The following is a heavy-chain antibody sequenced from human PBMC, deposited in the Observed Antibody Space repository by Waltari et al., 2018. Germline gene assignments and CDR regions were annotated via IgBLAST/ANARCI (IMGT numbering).Heavy chain of an antibody. CDR1: GYTFTGYY. J-gene: IGHJ6*02. D-gene: IGHD1-26*01. CDR3: ARDPDSGSYYRYYYYGMDV. CDR2: INPNSGGT. Sequence: QVQLVQSGAEVKKPGASVKVYCKASGYTFTGYYMHWVRQAPGQGLEWMGRINPNSGGTNYAQKFQGRVTMTRDTSISTAYMELSRLRSDDTAVYYCARDPDSGSYYRYYYYGMDVWGQGTTVTVSS. V-gene: IGHV1-2*06.